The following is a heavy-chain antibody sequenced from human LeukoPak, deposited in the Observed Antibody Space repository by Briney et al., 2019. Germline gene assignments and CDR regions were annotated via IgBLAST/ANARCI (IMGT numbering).Heavy chain of an antibody. J-gene: IGHJ4*02. CDR3: ARDGDCSGGSCYPSEAY. Sequence: IQPGGSLRLSCAASGFTVSSNYLSWVRQAPGKGLEWVSVIYSGGSTYYADSVKGRFTISRDISKNTLYLQMNNLRAEDTAVYYCARDGDCSGGSCYPSEAYWGQGTLVTVSS. CDR1: GFTVSSNY. V-gene: IGHV3-66*01. CDR2: IYSGGST. D-gene: IGHD2-15*01.